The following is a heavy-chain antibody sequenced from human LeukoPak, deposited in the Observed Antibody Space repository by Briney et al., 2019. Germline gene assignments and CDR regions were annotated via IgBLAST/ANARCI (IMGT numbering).Heavy chain of an antibody. J-gene: IGHJ4*02. CDR2: ISYDGSNK. Sequence: PGGSLRLSCAVSGFTFSNYGMHWVRQAPGKGLEWVAVISYDGSNKNYVDSVKGRFTISRDNSKNTLYLQMSSLRGEDTAVYYCAKDHLAGYSYGGYYFDYWGQGTLVTVSS. CDR3: AKDHLAGYSYGGYYFDY. CDR1: GFTFSNYG. D-gene: IGHD5-18*01. V-gene: IGHV3-30*18.